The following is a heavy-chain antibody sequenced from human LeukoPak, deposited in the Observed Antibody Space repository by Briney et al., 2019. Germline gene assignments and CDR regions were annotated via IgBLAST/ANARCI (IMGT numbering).Heavy chain of an antibody. CDR2: INHSGST. D-gene: IGHD3-16*01. CDR3: ARGWGFDY. Sequence: SETLSLTCAVYGGSFSGYYWSWIRQPPGKGLEWIGEINHSGSTNYNPSLKSRVTISVDTSKNQFSLKLSSVTAADTAVYYCARGWGFDYWGQGTLVTVSS. J-gene: IGHJ4*02. V-gene: IGHV4-34*01. CDR1: GGSFSGYY.